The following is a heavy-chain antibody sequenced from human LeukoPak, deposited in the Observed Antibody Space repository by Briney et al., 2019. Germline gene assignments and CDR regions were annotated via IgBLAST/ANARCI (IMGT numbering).Heavy chain of an antibody. CDR3: ARRAGAYSHPYDY. J-gene: IGHJ4*02. D-gene: IGHD4/OR15-4a*01. CDR1: GFIFSDYY. CDR2: IYSDNT. Sequence: QAGGSLRLSCAASGFIFSDYYMGWIRQAPGKGLEWVSFIYSDNTHYSDSVKGRFTISRDNSKNTLYLQMNSLRAEDTAVYYCARRAGAYSHPYDYWGQGTLVTVSS. V-gene: IGHV3-53*01.